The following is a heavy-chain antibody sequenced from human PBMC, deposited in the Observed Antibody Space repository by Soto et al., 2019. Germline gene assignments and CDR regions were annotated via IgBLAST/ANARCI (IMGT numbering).Heavy chain of an antibody. Sequence: GGSLRLSCAASGISTSSYWMGWVRQAPGRGLEWVASIKNDGSEKYYMDSLKGRFTISRDNALNSLYLQMNSLRAEDTAVYFCVTGYHSDYWGQGTLVTVSS. CDR1: GISTSSYW. D-gene: IGHD5-18*01. J-gene: IGHJ4*02. CDR2: IKNDGSEK. V-gene: IGHV3-7*03. CDR3: VTGYHSDY.